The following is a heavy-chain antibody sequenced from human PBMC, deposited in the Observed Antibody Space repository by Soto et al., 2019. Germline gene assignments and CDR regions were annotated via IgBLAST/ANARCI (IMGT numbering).Heavy chain of an antibody. Sequence: GGSLRLSCAASGITFSTYGMHWVRQAPGKGLEWVTFISYDGSNKYHADSVKGRFTISRDNSKNTVYLQMNSLRPEDTAVYYCAKSLGGTSSPFDYWGQGTLVTVSS. CDR2: ISYDGSNK. CDR3: AKSLGGTSSPFDY. D-gene: IGHD2-15*01. J-gene: IGHJ4*02. V-gene: IGHV3-30*18. CDR1: GITFSTYG.